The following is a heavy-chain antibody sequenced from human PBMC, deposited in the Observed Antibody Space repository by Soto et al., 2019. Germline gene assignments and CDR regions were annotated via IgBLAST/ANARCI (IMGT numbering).Heavy chain of an antibody. J-gene: IGHJ4*02. CDR3: ARVGGWVSDY. CDR1: GGSIITFY. Sequence: SETLSLTCTVSGGSIITFYWTWVRHPPGKGLEWIGYINYSGSTNYNPSLKSRVTISVDTSKNQFSLKLSSVTAADTAVYYCARVGGWVSDYWGQGTLVTVSS. V-gene: IGHV4-59*01. D-gene: IGHD3-16*01. CDR2: INYSGST.